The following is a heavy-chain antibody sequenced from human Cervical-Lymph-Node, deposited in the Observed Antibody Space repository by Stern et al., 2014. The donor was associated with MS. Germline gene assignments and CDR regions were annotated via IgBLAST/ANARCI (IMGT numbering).Heavy chain of an antibody. V-gene: IGHV5-51*01. J-gene: IGHJ4*02. D-gene: IGHD4-17*01. CDR3: ARHAIYGAFDY. CDR2: IFPGDFDI. CDR1: GYSFTNSW. Sequence: VQLVQSGAEVRKPGESLKISCKGSGYSFTNSWIGWVRQMPGKDLEWMGIIFPGDFDIKYSPSFQGQITISADKSISTAYLQWSSLKASDTAIYYCARHAIYGAFDYWGQGTLVTVSS.